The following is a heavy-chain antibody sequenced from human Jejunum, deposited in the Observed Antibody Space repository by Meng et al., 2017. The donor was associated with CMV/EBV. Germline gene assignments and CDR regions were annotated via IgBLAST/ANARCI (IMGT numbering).Heavy chain of an antibody. D-gene: IGHD2/OR15-2a*01. CDR1: ISSGITS. CDR3: ARGLTGPEYYYNAMDV. CDR2: FYFSGDD. V-gene: IGHV4-39*07. Sequence: ISSGITSWGWIRQPPGRGLEWIGSFYFSGDDYYNPSLKSRVTISLDTSKNQCSLKVTSVTAADTAVYYCARGLTGPEYYYNAMDVWGQGTTVTVSS. J-gene: IGHJ6*02.